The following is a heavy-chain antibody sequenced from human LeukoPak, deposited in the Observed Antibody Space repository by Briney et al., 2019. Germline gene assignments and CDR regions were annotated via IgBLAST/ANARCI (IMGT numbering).Heavy chain of an antibody. Sequence: ASVKVSCKASGYSFTGYYIHWVRQAPGQGLEWVGWINPNSGGTNSAQKFQVRVTMIRDTSISTAYMELSRLRSDDTAVYYCARVGEYSSSRGAFDIWGQGTMVTVSS. D-gene: IGHD6-6*01. CDR3: ARVGEYSSSRGAFDI. V-gene: IGHV1-2*02. CDR1: GYSFTGYY. J-gene: IGHJ3*02. CDR2: INPNSGGT.